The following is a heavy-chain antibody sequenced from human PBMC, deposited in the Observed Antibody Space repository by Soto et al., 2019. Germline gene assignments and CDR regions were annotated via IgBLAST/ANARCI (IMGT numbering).Heavy chain of an antibody. Sequence: GGSLRLSCAASGFTFSSYAMSWVRQAPGKGLEWVSAISGSGGSTYYADSVKGRFTISRDNSKNTLYLQMNSLRAEDTAVYYCARDPRDYQLLVRVYDAFDIWGQGTMVTVSS. J-gene: IGHJ3*02. CDR3: ARDPRDYQLLVRVYDAFDI. CDR1: GFTFSSYA. CDR2: ISGSGGST. D-gene: IGHD2-2*01. V-gene: IGHV3-23*01.